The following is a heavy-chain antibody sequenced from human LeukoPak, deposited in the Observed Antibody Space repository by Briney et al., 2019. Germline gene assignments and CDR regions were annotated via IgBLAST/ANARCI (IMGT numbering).Heavy chain of an antibody. V-gene: IGHV1-69*04. Sequence: GASVKVSCKASGGTFSSYAISWVRQAPGQGLEWMGRIIPIFGIANYAQKFQGRVTITADKSTSTAYMELSSLRSEDTAVYYCARDDSSGYYVGYWGQETLVTVSS. D-gene: IGHD3-22*01. J-gene: IGHJ4*02. CDR2: IIPIFGIA. CDR3: ARDDSSGYYVGY. CDR1: GGTFSSYA.